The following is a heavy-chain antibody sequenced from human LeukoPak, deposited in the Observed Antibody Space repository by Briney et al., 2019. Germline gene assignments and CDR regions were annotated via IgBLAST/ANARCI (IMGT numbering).Heavy chain of an antibody. CDR2: IGGSGVST. D-gene: IGHD3-3*01. J-gene: IGHJ4*02. CDR3: AKTNKDFWGAFID. Sequence: PGGSLRLSCAASGFRFSSYGMNWVRQAPGKGLEWVSGIGGSGVSTNYANSVKGRFTISRDNSRNTLYMHMNSLRAEDTAVYYCAKTNKDFWGAFIDLVQGTLVTVSS. V-gene: IGHV3-23*01. CDR1: GFRFSSYG.